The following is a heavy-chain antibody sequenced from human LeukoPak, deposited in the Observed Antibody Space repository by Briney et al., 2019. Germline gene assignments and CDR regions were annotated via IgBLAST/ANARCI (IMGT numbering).Heavy chain of an antibody. D-gene: IGHD3-3*01. CDR1: GFTFDDYA. Sequence: PGRSLRLSCAASGFTFDDYAMHWVRQAPGKGLEWVSVIYSGGTTHYADSVKGRFTISRDNSKNTLYLQMNSLRAEDTAVYYCARDATTISDIPYGMDVWGQGTTVTVSS. J-gene: IGHJ6*02. CDR2: IYSGGTT. CDR3: ARDATTISDIPYGMDV. V-gene: IGHV3-53*01.